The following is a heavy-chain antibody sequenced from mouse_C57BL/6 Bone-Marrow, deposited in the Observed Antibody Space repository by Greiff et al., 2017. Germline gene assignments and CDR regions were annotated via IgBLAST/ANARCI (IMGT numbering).Heavy chain of an antibody. D-gene: IGHD1-1*01. CDR3: ARFLITTVDKRGFAY. J-gene: IGHJ3*01. V-gene: IGHV1-82*01. CDR2: IYPGDGDT. Sequence: QVQLQQSGPELVKPGASVKISCKASGYAFSSSWMNWVKQRPGKGLEWIGRIYPGDGDTNYNGKFKGKATLTADKSSSTAYMQLSSLTSEDSAVYFCARFLITTVDKRGFAYWGQGTLVTVSA. CDR1: GYAFSSSW.